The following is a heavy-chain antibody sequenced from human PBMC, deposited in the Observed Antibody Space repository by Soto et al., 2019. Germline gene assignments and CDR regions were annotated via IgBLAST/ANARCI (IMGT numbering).Heavy chain of an antibody. CDR1: GGTFSSYA. Sequence: QVQLVQSGAEVKKPGSSVKVSCKASGGTFSSYAISWVRQAPGQGPEWMEGIIPIFGTATYAQKFQGRVTITADESSSASNMELSSLRSEDTAVYYCARLGSGSRRGVQYSSLKSYYYYGMDVWGQGPTVTVSS. D-gene: IGHD6-6*01. CDR3: ARLGSGSRRGVQYSSLKSYYYYGMDV. CDR2: IIPIFGTA. V-gene: IGHV1-69*01. J-gene: IGHJ6*02.